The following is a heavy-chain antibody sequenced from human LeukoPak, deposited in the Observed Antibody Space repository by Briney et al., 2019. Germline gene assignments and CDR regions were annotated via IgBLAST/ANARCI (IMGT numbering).Heavy chain of an antibody. CDR3: ARDPDHTIDYYDRLKHSNAFDI. Sequence: SETLSLTCTVSGYSISSGYYWGWIRQPPGKGLEWIGSIYHSGSTYYNPSLKSRVTISVDTSKNQFSLKLSSVTAADTAVYYCARDPDHTIDYYDRLKHSNAFDIWGQGTMVTVSS. CDR1: GYSISSGYY. J-gene: IGHJ3*02. V-gene: IGHV4-38-2*02. CDR2: IYHSGST. D-gene: IGHD3-22*01.